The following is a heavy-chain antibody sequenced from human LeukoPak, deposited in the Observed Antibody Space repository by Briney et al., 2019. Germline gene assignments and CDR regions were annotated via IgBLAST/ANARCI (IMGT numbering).Heavy chain of an antibody. CDR1: GFTFGDYA. V-gene: IGHV3-49*03. CDR3: TRMFDYGDPFDY. D-gene: IGHD4-17*01. J-gene: IGHJ4*02. Sequence: GGSLRLSCTASGFTFGDYAMSWFRQAPGKGLEWVGFIRSKAYGGTTEYAASVKGGFTISRDDSKSIAYLQMNSLKTEDTAVYYCTRMFDYGDPFDYWGQGTLVTVSS. CDR2: IRSKAYGGTT.